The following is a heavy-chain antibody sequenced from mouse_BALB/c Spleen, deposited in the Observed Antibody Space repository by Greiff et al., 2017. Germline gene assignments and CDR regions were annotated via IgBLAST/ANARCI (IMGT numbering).Heavy chain of an antibody. CDR2: ISSGSSTI. D-gene: IGHD1-1*01. V-gene: IGHV5-17*02. CDR1: GFTFSSFG. J-gene: IGHJ4*01. Sequence: EVQGVESGGGLVQPGGSRKLSCAASGFTFSSFGMHWVRQAPEKGLEWVAYISSGSSTIYYADTVKGRFTISRDNPKNTLFLQMTSLRSEDTAMYYCARVTYYYGSSAYYAMDYWGQGTSVTVSS. CDR3: ARVTYYYGSSAYYAMDY.